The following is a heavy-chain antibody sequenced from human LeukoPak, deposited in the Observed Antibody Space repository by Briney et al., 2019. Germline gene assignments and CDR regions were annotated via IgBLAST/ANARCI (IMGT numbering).Heavy chain of an antibody. D-gene: IGHD4-17*01. J-gene: IGHJ4*02. Sequence: GSLRLSCAASGLTFSNAWMSWVRQAPGKGLEWVGRIKSKTDGGTTDYAAPVKGRFTISRDDSKNTLNLQMNSLKTEDTAVYYCTTRGAGPDYGQVYWGQGTLVTVSS. V-gene: IGHV3-15*01. CDR1: GLTFSNAW. CDR2: IKSKTDGGTT. CDR3: TTRGAGPDYGQVY.